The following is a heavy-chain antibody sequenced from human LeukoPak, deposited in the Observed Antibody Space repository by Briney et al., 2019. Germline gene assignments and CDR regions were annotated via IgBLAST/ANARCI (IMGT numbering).Heavy chain of an antibody. CDR3: ARDRSSWYVDY. Sequence: GGSLRLSCAASGFTFSNHGMHWVRQAPGKGLEWVAVIWYDGSNKYYADSVKGRFTISRDNSKNMVYLQMNSLRAEDTAVYYCARDRSSWYVDYWGQGTLVTVSS. D-gene: IGHD6-13*01. J-gene: IGHJ4*02. V-gene: IGHV3-33*08. CDR2: IWYDGSNK. CDR1: GFTFSNHG.